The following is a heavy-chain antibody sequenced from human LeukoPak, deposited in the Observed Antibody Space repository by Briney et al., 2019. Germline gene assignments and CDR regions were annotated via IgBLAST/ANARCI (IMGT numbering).Heavy chain of an antibody. CDR2: MHYSGST. V-gene: IGHV4-59*01. CDR1: GGSISSYY. D-gene: IGHD6-19*01. CDR3: ARARYSSGWYDY. J-gene: IGHJ4*02. Sequence: PSETLSLTCTVSGGSISSYYWSWIRQPPGKGLEWIGYMHYSGSTNYNPSLKSRVTISVDTSKNQFPLRLSSVTAADTAVYYCARARYSSGWYDYWGQGTLVTVSS.